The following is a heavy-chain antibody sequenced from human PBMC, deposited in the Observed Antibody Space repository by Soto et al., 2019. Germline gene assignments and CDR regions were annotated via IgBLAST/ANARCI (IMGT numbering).Heavy chain of an antibody. J-gene: IGHJ4*02. CDR3: VKALRYFDWLPDFDY. V-gene: IGHV3-64D*06. D-gene: IGHD3-9*01. CDR1: GFTFSSYA. CDR2: ISSNGGST. Sequence: PGGSLRLSCSASGFTFSSYAMHWVRQAPGKGLEYVSAISSNGGSTYYADSVKGRFTISRDNSKNTLYLQMSSLRAEDTAVYYCVKALRYFDWLPDFDYWGQGTLVTAPQ.